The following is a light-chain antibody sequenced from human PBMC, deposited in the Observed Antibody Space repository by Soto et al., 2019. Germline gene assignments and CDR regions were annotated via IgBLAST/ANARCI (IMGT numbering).Light chain of an antibody. CDR3: GHYNSQRT. CDR1: QYISNW. V-gene: IGKV1-5*03. CDR2: KAS. J-gene: IGKJ1*01. Sequence: DIQMTQSPSTLSASVGDRVTITCRASQYISNWLAWYQQKPGKAPKLLIYKASSLESGVPSRLSGSGSGTEFALTISSLQTDGFETYYCGHYNSQRTFGQGTKVEIK.